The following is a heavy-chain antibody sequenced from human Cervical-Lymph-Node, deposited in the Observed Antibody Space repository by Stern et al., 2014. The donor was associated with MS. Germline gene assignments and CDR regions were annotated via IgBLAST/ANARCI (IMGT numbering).Heavy chain of an antibody. CDR3: ARGSGTAYDLRGDY. J-gene: IGHJ4*01. D-gene: IGHD3-3*01. CDR1: GYIFTDYY. Sequence: VQLVESGAEAKAPGASMKVSCRASGYIFTDYYLHWVRQAPGQGLEWLGWINPNSGGTHYAQNFQGRVTMTRDTSISTAYMELRWLGYADTAVYYCARGSGTAYDLRGDYWGQGTLVTVSS. CDR2: INPNSGGT. V-gene: IGHV1-2*02.